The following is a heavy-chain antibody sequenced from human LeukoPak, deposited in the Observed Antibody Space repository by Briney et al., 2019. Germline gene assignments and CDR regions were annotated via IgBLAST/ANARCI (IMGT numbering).Heavy chain of an antibody. V-gene: IGHV1-24*01. CDR3: VRATYDYFDY. CDR1: GYTLTELS. Sequence: ASVKVSCKVSGYTLTELSMHWVRQAPGKGLEWMGGFDPEDGEIIYAQKFQGRVTMTEDTSTDTAYMDLSSLRSEDTAVYYCVRATYDYFDYWGQGTLVTVSS. J-gene: IGHJ4*02. CDR2: FDPEDGEI. D-gene: IGHD2-2*01.